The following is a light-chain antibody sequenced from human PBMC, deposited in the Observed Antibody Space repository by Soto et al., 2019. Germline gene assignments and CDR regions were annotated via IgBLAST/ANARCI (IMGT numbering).Light chain of an antibody. Sequence: ILMTQSPATLSVSPGDRATLSCRAIQSVSNNLAWYQQRPGQAPRLLIYGASTRATGIPARFSGSGSGTEFTLTISSLQSEDFAVYYCQQYNDWPPWTFGQGTKVEIK. CDR1: QSVSNN. CDR3: QQYNDWPPWT. J-gene: IGKJ1*01. V-gene: IGKV3-15*01. CDR2: GAS.